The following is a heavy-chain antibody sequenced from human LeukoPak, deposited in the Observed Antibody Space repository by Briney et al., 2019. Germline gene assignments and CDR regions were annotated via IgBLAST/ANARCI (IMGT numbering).Heavy chain of an antibody. D-gene: IGHD5-24*01. CDR2: ISPSGGST. V-gene: IGHV1-46*01. CDR3: ARDNSVRDEAWWFNP. J-gene: IGHJ5*02. CDR1: GYTFTGYW. Sequence: ASVKLSCKAFGYTFTGYWMHWVRQAPGQRPEWMGVISPSGGSTIYAQKFKGRVTLTRDMSTSTDYLELSSLRSEDTAVYYCARDNSVRDEAWWFNPWGQGTLVTVSS.